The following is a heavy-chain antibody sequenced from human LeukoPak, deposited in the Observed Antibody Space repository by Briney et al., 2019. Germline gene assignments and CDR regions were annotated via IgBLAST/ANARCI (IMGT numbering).Heavy chain of an antibody. D-gene: IGHD1-26*01. J-gene: IGHJ4*02. V-gene: IGHV1-18*01. CDR3: ARDSRFVESGSYWNY. CDR1: GYTFTNYG. CDR2: ISAYNANT. Sequence: ASVKVSCKASGYTFTNYGISWVRQAPGQGLEWMGWISAYNANTNYAQNLQGRVTMTTDTSTSTAYMELRSLRSDDTAVYYCARDSRFVESGSYWNYWGQGTVVTVSS.